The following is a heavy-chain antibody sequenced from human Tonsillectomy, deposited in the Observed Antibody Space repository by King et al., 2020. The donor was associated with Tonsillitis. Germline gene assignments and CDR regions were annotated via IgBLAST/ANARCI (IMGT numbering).Heavy chain of an antibody. CDR1: GGSFSGYY. CDR2: INHSGST. Sequence: VQLQQWGAGLLKPSETLSLTCAVYGGSFSGYYWSWIRQSPGKGLEWIGEINHSGSTNYNRSLKSRVTISLDTSTTQFSLMLSSVTAADTAVYYCARGGDGATRAVAGRGDYWGQGTLVTVSS. CDR3: ARGGDGATRAVAGRGDY. J-gene: IGHJ4*02. V-gene: IGHV4-34*01. D-gene: IGHD6-19*01.